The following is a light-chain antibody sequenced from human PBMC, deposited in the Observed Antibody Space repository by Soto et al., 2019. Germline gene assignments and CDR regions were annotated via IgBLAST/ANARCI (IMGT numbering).Light chain of an antibody. J-gene: IGKJ5*01. CDR3: QQYVTKPIT. CDR2: GAS. CDR1: QSVSSSY. Sequence: IVLTQSPGTLALSPGERATLSCRASQSVSSSYLAWYQQKPGQAPRLLIYGASSRATGIPERFSGSGSGTDFTLTISRLEPEDFAVYYCQQYVTKPITFGQGTRLEIK. V-gene: IGKV3-20*01.